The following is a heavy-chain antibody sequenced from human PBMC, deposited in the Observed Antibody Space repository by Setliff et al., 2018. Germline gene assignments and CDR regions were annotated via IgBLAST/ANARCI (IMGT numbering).Heavy chain of an antibody. V-gene: IGHV1-3*01. Sequence: ASVKVSCKASGYTFTSYAMHWVRQAPGQRLEWVGWINAGNGNTKYSQKFQGRVTITRDTSASTAYMELSSLRSEDTAVYYCAREASGTVVTYYFDYWGQGTLVTVSS. CDR2: INAGNGNT. J-gene: IGHJ4*02. CDR1: GYTFTSYA. CDR3: AREASGTVVTYYFDY. D-gene: IGHD2-21*02.